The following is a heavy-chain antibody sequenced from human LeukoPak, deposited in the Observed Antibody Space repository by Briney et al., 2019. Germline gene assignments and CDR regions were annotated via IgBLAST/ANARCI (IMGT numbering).Heavy chain of an antibody. D-gene: IGHD2-2*01. J-gene: IGHJ4*02. Sequence: GASVKVSCKASGYTFTTYAISWVRQAPGQGLEWMGWISTYNGDTNYAQRLQGRVTMTTDTSTSTAYMELRSLRSDDTAVYYCARVAPGAGYWGQGTLVTVSS. CDR3: ARVAPGAGY. V-gene: IGHV1-18*01. CDR2: ISTYNGDT. CDR1: GYTFTTYA.